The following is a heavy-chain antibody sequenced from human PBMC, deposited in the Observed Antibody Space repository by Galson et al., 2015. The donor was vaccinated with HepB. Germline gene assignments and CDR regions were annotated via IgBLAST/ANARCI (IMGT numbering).Heavy chain of an antibody. V-gene: IGHV4-34*01. CDR1: GGSFSGYY. CDR2: INHSGST. J-gene: IGHJ4*02. CDR3: ARGRHRGYSYTKNFDY. Sequence: ETLSLTCAVYGGSFSGYYWSWIRQPPGKGLEWIGEINHSGSTNYNPSLKSRVTISVDTSKNQFSLELSSVTAADTAVYYCARGRHRGYSYTKNFDYWGQGTLVTVSS. D-gene: IGHD5-18*01.